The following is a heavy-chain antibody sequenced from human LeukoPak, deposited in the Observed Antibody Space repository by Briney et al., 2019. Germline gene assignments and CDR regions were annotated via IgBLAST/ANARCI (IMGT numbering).Heavy chain of an antibody. CDR2: IYSGGST. V-gene: IGHV3-66*01. CDR3: AKDDSAVDP. J-gene: IGHJ5*02. D-gene: IGHD2-15*01. Sequence: PGGSLRLSCAASGFTFSSYSMNWVRQAPGKGLEWVSVIYSGGSTYYADSVKGRFTISRDSSKSTLYLQMNSLRAEDTAVYYCAKDDSAVDPWGQGTLVTVSS. CDR1: GFTFSSYS.